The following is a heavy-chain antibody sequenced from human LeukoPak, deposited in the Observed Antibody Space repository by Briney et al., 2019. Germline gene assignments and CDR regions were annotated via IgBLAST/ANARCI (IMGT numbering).Heavy chain of an antibody. J-gene: IGHJ1*01. CDR1: GVSFSSYA. D-gene: IGHD3-22*01. V-gene: IGHV3-30-3*01. CDR3: SSVGFLYYDSSGYYPVS. CDR2: ISYNGSDK. Sequence: PGRSLRLSCAASGVSFSSYAMHWVRQPPGKGLEWVAIISYNGSDKYYADSVKGRVTISRDISKSTLYLQMNSLRVEDAAVYYCSSVGFLYYDSSGYYPVSWGQGTLVTVSS.